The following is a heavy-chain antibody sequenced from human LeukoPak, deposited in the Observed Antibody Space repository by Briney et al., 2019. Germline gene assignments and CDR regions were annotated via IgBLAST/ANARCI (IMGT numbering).Heavy chain of an antibody. CDR3: ARREQWLVGDDY. CDR2: ISPSGGST. D-gene: IGHD6-19*01. J-gene: IGHJ4*02. CDR1: GYTFTSNY. Sequence: GASVKVSCKAFGYTFTSNYMHWVRQAPGQGPEWMGVISPSGGSTTYAQKLQGRVTMTTDTSTSTAYMELRSLRSDDTAVYYCARREQWLVGDDYWGQGTLVTVSS. V-gene: IGHV1-46*01.